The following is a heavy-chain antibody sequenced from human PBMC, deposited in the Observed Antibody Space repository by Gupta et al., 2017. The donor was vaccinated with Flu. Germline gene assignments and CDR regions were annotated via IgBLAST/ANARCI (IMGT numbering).Heavy chain of an antibody. V-gene: IGHV3-48*03. CDR1: GFTFDRPE. CDR3: VRGALGLETIDY. J-gene: IGHJ4*02. Sequence: EVHLVESGGGLVQPGGSLRLSCATSGFTFDRPEMSWIRQAPGRGLEWVSYISDSGDTTYYSESVKGRFISSRDDAKNSLYLQMDSLRGEDTAGYHCVRGALGLETIDYWGQVALVTVPS. CDR2: ISDSGDTT. D-gene: IGHD3-10*01.